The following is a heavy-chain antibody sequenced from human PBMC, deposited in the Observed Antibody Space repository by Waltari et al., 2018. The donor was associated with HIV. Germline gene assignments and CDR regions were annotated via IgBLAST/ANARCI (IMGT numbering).Heavy chain of an antibody. D-gene: IGHD3-3*01. CDR2: INPKSGGT. CDR3: ARDFKGAVTIFGVVHNWFDP. Sequence: QVQLVQSGAEVRRTGASVKVSCKASGYTFTASFFHWVRQAPGQGLEWMGWINPKSGGTNYAQKFQDRVTMTRDTSISTAYMELSRLRSDDTAVYYCARDFKGAVTIFGVVHNWFDPWGQGTLVTVSS. V-gene: IGHV1-2*02. J-gene: IGHJ5*02. CDR1: GYTFTASF.